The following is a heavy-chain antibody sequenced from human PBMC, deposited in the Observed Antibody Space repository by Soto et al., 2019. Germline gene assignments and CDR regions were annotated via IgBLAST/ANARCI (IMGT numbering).Heavy chain of an antibody. CDR3: ATEAPYGSDDYGLLDF. Sequence: PGGSLRLSCAASGFTFTSYAMTWVRQAPGKGLEWVSSISGSGDTTYDADSVKGRFTISRDNSKNTLYLQMNTLRAEDTAVYFRATEAPYGSDDYGLLDFWGQGTLVTVSS. CDR2: ISGSGDTT. J-gene: IGHJ4*02. D-gene: IGHD4-17*01. CDR1: GFTFTSYA. V-gene: IGHV3-23*01.